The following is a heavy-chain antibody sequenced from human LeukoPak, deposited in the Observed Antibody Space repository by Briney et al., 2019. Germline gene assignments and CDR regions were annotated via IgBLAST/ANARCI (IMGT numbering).Heavy chain of an antibody. D-gene: IGHD3-3*01. CDR1: GGSVSSGSYY. Sequence: SETLSLTCTVSGGSVSSGSYYWSWIRQPPGKGLEWIGEINHSGSTNYNPSLKSRVTISVDTSKNQFSLKLSSVTAADTAVYYCARGGRTYYDFWSGYYTGTISAPFDYWGQGTLVTVSS. CDR2: INHSGST. V-gene: IGHV4-61*01. CDR3: ARGGRTYYDFWSGYYTGTISAPFDY. J-gene: IGHJ4*02.